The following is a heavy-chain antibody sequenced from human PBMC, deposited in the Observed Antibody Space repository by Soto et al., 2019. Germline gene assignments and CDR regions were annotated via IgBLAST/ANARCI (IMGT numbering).Heavy chain of an antibody. CDR1: GYSISSSNW. Sequence: SETLSLTCAVSGYSISSSNWWGWIRQPPGKGLEWIGYIYYSGTTYYNPSLKSRVTMSVDTSKNQFSLKLSSVTAADTAVYYCAGRYSTSLGYWGQGTPVTVSS. CDR2: IYYSGTT. CDR3: AGRYSTSLGY. J-gene: IGHJ4*02. D-gene: IGHD6-13*01. V-gene: IGHV4-28*01.